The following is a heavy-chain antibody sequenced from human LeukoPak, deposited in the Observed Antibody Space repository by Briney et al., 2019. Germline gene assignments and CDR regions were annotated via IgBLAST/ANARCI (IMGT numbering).Heavy chain of an antibody. J-gene: IGHJ4*02. CDR3: ARKMRDSGSYPD. CDR2: INPNSGNA. Sequence: ASVKVSCKASGYTFTSYDINWVRQATGQGLEWMGWINPNSGNAGYAQNFRGRVTMTRDTSISTVYMELSSLKSEDTAVYYCARKMRDSGSYPDWGPGTLVIVSS. V-gene: IGHV1-8*01. CDR1: GYTFTSYD. D-gene: IGHD3-10*01.